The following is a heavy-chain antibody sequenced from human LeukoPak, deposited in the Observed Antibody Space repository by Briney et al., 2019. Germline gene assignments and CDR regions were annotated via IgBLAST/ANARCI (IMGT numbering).Heavy chain of an antibody. J-gene: IGHJ5*02. D-gene: IGHD3-22*01. V-gene: IGHV4-34*01. CDR1: GGSFSGYY. CDR2: INHSGST. CDR3: ARMRKGYYDSSGSNWFDP. Sequence: SETLSLTCAVYGGSFSGYYWSWIRQPPGKGLEWIGEINHSGSTNYNPSLKSRVTISVDTSKNQFSLKLSSVTAADTAVYYCARMRKGYYDSSGSNWFDPWGQGTLDTVSS.